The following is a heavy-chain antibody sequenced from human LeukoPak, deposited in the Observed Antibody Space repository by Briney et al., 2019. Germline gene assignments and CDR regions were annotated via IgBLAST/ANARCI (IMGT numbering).Heavy chain of an antibody. CDR1: GGSISSGSYY. CDR2: VYTSGPT. Sequence: SETLSLTCTVSGGSISSGSYYWSWIRQPAGQGLVWIGRVYTSGPTIYNPALKSRVTMSVDASKNLLSLKVTSVSAADTAVYYCARGGNIFWSGYHDSFDSSGQGNPVIVSS. D-gene: IGHD3-3*01. V-gene: IGHV4-61*02. CDR3: ARGGNIFWSGYHDSFDS. J-gene: IGHJ4*02.